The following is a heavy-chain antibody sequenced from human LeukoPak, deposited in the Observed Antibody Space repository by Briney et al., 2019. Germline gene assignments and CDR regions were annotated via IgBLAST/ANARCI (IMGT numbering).Heavy chain of an antibody. V-gene: IGHV4-30-4*07. CDR1: GGSISSGGYS. CDR2: ISYSGNT. CDR3: ARVDHYDFWVFP. J-gene: IGHJ5*02. D-gene: IGHD3-3*01. Sequence: PSETLSLTCAVSGGSISSGGYSWSWIRQPPGKGLEWIGYISYSGNTYYNPSLKSRVTILVDTSRNQFSLKLSSVTAADTAVYYCARVDHYDFWVFPWGQGTLVTVSS.